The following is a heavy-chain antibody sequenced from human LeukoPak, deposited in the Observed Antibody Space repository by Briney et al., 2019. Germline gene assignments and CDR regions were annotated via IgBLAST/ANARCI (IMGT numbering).Heavy chain of an antibody. D-gene: IGHD3-3*01. Sequence: SQTLSLTCAISGDSVSSNSAAWNWIRQSPSRGLEWPGRTYYRSKWYKDYAVSVKSRITINPDTSRNQFSLQVNSVTPEDTAVYYCARGDGSGYYHWGQGTLVTVSS. CDR3: ARGDGSGYYH. V-gene: IGHV6-1*01. J-gene: IGHJ5*02. CDR1: GDSVSSNSAA. CDR2: TYYRSKWYK.